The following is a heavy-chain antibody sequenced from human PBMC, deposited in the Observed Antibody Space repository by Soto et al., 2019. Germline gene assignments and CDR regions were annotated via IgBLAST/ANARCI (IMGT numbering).Heavy chain of an antibody. V-gene: IGHV1-8*01. J-gene: IGHJ4*02. CDR1: GYTFTSYD. CDR2: MNPNSGNT. D-gene: IGHD1-20*01. Sequence: QVQLVQSGAEVKKPGASVKVSCKASGYTFTSYDINWVRQATGQGLEWMGWMNPNSGNTGYAQKFQGRVTMTRNTAIRTAYMELSSLRSEDTAVYYCARANWNDEQPDFDYWGQGTLVTVSS. CDR3: ARANWNDEQPDFDY.